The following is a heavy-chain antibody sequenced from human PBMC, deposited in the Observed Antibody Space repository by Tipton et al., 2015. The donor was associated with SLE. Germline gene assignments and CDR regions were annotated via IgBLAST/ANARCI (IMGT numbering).Heavy chain of an antibody. V-gene: IGHV1-2*04. CDR2: INPNTDGT. Sequence: QLVQSGAEVKKPGASVKVSRKTSGYTFTGYFIHWVRQAPGQGLEWMGRINPNTDGTVYSQKFRGWVTMSRDTSISTAYLELTSLTSDDTALYYCARGLAAAYLDNWGQGTLVTVSS. J-gene: IGHJ4*02. CDR1: GYTFTGYF. CDR3: ARGLAAAYLDN. D-gene: IGHD6-19*01.